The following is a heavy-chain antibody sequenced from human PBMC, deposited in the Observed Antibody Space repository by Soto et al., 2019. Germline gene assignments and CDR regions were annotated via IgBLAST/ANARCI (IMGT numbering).Heavy chain of an antibody. D-gene: IGHD6-13*01. Sequence: QVQLVQSGAEVKKPGSSVKVSCKASGGTFNNYGISWVRQAPGQGLEWMGGIIPIFGTTNYAQKFQGRVTISVDKSTSTAYMELSSLRSEDTAVYYCARDLPSAVIAPAGPKYFAPWGQGTLVAVSS. CDR3: ARDLPSAVIAPAGPKYFAP. CDR2: IIPIFGTT. J-gene: IGHJ5*02. V-gene: IGHV1-69*06. CDR1: GGTFNNYG.